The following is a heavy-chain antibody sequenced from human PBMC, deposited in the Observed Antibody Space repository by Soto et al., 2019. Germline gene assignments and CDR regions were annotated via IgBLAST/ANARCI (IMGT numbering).Heavy chain of an antibody. J-gene: IGHJ6*02. CDR1: GGSVSSGSYY. Sequence: QVQLQESGPGLVKPSETLSLTCTVSGGSVSSGSYYWSWIRQPPGKGLEWIGYIYYSGSTNYNPSLKSRVTISVATSKHQFSLKLSSVTAADTAVYYCARDFPTYYDILTGYNYYYGMDVWGQGTTVTVSS. CDR2: IYYSGST. V-gene: IGHV4-61*01. CDR3: ARDFPTYYDILTGYNYYYGMDV. D-gene: IGHD3-9*01.